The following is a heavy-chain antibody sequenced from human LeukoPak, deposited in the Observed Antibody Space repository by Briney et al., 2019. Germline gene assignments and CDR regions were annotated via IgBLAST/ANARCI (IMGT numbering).Heavy chain of an antibody. Sequence: GGSLRLSCAASGFTFSSYSMDWVRQAPGKGLEWVSSISSASTYIYYADSVKGRFTISRDNAKNSLYLQMNSLRAEDTAVYYCAGLRSYFDYWGQGTLVTVSS. V-gene: IGHV3-21*01. CDR1: GFTFSSYS. D-gene: IGHD3-16*01. CDR2: ISSASTYI. CDR3: AGLRSYFDY. J-gene: IGHJ4*02.